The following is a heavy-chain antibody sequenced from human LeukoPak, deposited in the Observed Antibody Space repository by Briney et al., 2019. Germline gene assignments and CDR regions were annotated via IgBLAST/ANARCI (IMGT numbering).Heavy chain of an antibody. Sequence: SETLSLTCTVSGGSISSYYWSWIRQPPGKGLEWTGYIYYSGSTNYNPSLKSRVTISVDTSKNQFSLKLSSVTAADTAVYYCARRGPRGTYYYYYGMDVWGQGTTVTVSS. J-gene: IGHJ6*02. CDR3: ARRGPRGTYYYYYGMDV. V-gene: IGHV4-59*08. CDR2: IYYSGST. CDR1: GGSISSYY. D-gene: IGHD1-14*01.